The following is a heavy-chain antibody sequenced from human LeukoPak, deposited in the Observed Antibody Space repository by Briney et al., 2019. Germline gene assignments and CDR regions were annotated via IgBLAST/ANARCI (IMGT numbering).Heavy chain of an antibody. D-gene: IGHD6-19*01. Sequence: SETLSLTCTVSGGSISSYYWSWIRQPPGKGLEWIGYIYYSGSTNYNPSLKSRVTISVDTSKNQFSLKLSSVTAADTAVYYCARTLAVAGVNWFDPWGQGTLVTVSS. J-gene: IGHJ5*02. CDR2: IYYSGST. V-gene: IGHV4-59*01. CDR3: ARTLAVAGVNWFDP. CDR1: GGSISSYY.